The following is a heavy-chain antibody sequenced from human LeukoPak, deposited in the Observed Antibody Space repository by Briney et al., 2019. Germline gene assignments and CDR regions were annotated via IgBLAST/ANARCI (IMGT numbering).Heavy chain of an antibody. D-gene: IGHD3-10*01. V-gene: IGHV1-46*01. CDR3: AREESYGSGSYWLYYYYYYGMDV. CDR1: GYTFTSYY. Sequence: ASVTVSCKASGYTFTSYYMHWVRQAPGQGLEWMGIINPSGGSTSYAQKFQGRVTMTRDTSTSTVYMELSSLRSEDTAVYYCAREESYGSGSYWLYYYYYYGMDVWGQGTTVTVSS. CDR2: INPSGGST. J-gene: IGHJ6*02.